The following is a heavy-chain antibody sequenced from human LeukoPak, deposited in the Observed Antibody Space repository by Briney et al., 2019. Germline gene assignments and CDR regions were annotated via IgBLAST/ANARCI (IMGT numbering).Heavy chain of an antibody. J-gene: IGHJ4*02. CDR1: GFTFSDYW. CDR3: ARGTYSSGWYPDYFDY. V-gene: IGHV3-7*03. Sequence: GGSLRLSCVAPGFTFSDYWMSWVRQAPGKGLEWVANIKQDGSDKYYADSMRGRFTISRDNAKDSLYLQMNSLRAEDTAVYFCARGTYSSGWYPDYFDYRGQGTLVTVSS. CDR2: IKQDGSDK. D-gene: IGHD6-19*01.